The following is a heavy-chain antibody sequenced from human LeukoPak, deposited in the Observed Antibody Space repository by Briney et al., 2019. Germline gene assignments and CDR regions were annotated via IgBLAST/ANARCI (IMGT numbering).Heavy chain of an antibody. D-gene: IGHD6-13*01. CDR2: ISHDGSNK. CDR1: GFTFSSYG. V-gene: IGHV3-30*18. Sequence: GGSLRLSCAASGFTFSSYGMHWVRQAPGKGLEWAAVISHDGSNKYYADSVKGRFTISRDNSKNTLYLQMNSLRAEDTAVYYCAKDLHSSSWLIDYWGQGTLVTVSS. CDR3: AKDLHSSSWLIDY. J-gene: IGHJ4*02.